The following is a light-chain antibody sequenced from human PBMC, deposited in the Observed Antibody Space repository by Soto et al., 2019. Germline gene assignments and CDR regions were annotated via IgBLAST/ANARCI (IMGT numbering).Light chain of an antibody. Sequence: QSVLTQPASVSGSPGQSITISCPGTSSDVGGFNYVSWYQQHPGKAPNLMIYDVTNRRSGVSYRFSVSKSGNTAALTISGLQADDGADYYCNSYTSSSTYVVGTRTKVTDL. J-gene: IGLJ1*01. CDR3: NSYTSSSTYV. CDR1: SSDVGGFNY. V-gene: IGLV2-14*03. CDR2: DVT.